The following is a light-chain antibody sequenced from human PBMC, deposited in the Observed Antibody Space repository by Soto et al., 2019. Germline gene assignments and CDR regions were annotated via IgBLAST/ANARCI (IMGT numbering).Light chain of an antibody. CDR1: QDITNQ. J-gene: IGKJ2*03. V-gene: IGKV1-33*01. Sequence: DIQMAQSPSSLSAFVGDSVTVTCQASQDITNQVNWYQQQPGKAPKLLIYDASSLERGVPSRFRGSGSGTVYILTINSLQREDVANYYCQHFGTIPYSCGQGTKLE. CDR2: DAS. CDR3: QHFGTIPYS.